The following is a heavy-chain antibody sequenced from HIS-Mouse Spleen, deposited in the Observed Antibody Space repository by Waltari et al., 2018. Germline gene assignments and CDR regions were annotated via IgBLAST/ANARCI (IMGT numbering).Heavy chain of an antibody. CDR3: AKTLVRSRDFDY. CDR1: GFPFSRYP. CDR2: ISGSGGST. V-gene: IGHV3-23*01. D-gene: IGHD4-17*01. Sequence: EVQLLESVGGLVQPGGSLRLSCAASGFPFSRYPMRGVRQAPGKGLEWVSAISGSGGSTYYADSVKGRFTISRDNSKNTLYLQMNSLRAEDTAVYYCAKTLVRSRDFDYWGQGTLVTVSS. J-gene: IGHJ4*02.